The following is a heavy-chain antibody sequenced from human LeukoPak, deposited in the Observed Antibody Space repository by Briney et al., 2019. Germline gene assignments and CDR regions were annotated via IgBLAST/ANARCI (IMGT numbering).Heavy chain of an antibody. D-gene: IGHD6-13*01. CDR1: GYTFTSYA. J-gene: IGHJ3*02. CDR3: ARPSQAAAFDI. CDR2: INAGNGNT. V-gene: IGHV1-3*01. Sequence: ASVKVSCKASGYTFTSYAMHWVRQAPGQRLEWMGWINAGNGNTKYSQKFQGRVTITRDTSASTAYMELSSLRSEDTAVYYCARPSQAAAFDIWGQGTMVNVSS.